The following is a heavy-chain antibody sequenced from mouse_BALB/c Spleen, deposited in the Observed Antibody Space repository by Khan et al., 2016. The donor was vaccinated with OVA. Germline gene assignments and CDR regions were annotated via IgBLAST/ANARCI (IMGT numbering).Heavy chain of an antibody. CDR2: ISGDSNTI. CDR1: GFTFNSYG. CDR3: ATSYFAGYYFDY. Sequence: EVELVESGGGLVQPGGSRKLSCAASGFTFNSYGMHWIRQAPEKGLEWVAYISGDSNTIHYADTVKGRFTISRDNPKNTLFLQMTSLMSEDTAMYYCATSYFAGYYFDYWGPGTTLTVS. J-gene: IGHJ2*01. D-gene: IGHD1-1*01. V-gene: IGHV5-17*02.